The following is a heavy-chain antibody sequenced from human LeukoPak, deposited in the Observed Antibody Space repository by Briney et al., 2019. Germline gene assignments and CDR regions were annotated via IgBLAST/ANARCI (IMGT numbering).Heavy chain of an antibody. D-gene: IGHD6-19*01. CDR2: INPSGGST. Sequence: ASVNVSCKASGYTFTSYYMHWVRQAPGQGLEWMGIINPSGGSTSYAQKFQGRVTMTRDTSTSTVYMELSSLRSEDTAVYYCARETQWLVSFDYWGQGTLVTVSS. CDR3: ARETQWLVSFDY. CDR1: GYTFTSYY. V-gene: IGHV1-46*01. J-gene: IGHJ4*02.